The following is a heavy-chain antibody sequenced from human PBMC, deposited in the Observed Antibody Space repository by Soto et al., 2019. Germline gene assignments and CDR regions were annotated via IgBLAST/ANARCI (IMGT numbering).Heavy chain of an antibody. CDR3: ARVYYESRGPTKYRAFDF. CDR1: GFTFSDYS. Sequence: PGGFLRLSCAASGFTFSDYSMSWVRQSPGKGLEGVANIKQDGGEEDYVDSVKGRLTISRDNAKNSLYLQMNSLRAEDTAVYYCARVYYESRGPTKYRAFDFWGQGTMVTVSS. D-gene: IGHD3-22*01. J-gene: IGHJ3*01. CDR2: IKQDGGEE. V-gene: IGHV3-7*01.